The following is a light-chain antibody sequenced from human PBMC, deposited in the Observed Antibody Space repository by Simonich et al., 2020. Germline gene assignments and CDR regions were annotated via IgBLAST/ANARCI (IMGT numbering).Light chain of an antibody. V-gene: IGKV1-13*02. Sequence: AIQLTQSPSSLSASVGDRLTITCRASQGISSAVAWYQQKPWKAPKLLIYDASSLESGVPSRFSGSGSGTEFTLTISSLQPEDFATYYCQQFNSYPLTFGGGTKVEIK. CDR3: QQFNSYPLT. J-gene: IGKJ4*01. CDR2: DAS. CDR1: QGISSA.